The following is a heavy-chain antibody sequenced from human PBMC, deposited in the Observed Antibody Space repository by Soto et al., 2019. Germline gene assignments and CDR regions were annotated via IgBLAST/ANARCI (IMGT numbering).Heavy chain of an antibody. CDR1: GGSISSSSYY. Sequence: SETLSLTCTVSGGSISSSSYYWGWIRQPPGKGLEWIGSIYYSGSTYYNPSLKSRVTISVETSKDQFSLKLSSVTAADTAVYYCANLGNDYYGMDVSDQGTTVTVSS. CDR3: ANLGNDYYGMDV. V-gene: IGHV4-39*01. J-gene: IGHJ6*02. CDR2: IYYSGST.